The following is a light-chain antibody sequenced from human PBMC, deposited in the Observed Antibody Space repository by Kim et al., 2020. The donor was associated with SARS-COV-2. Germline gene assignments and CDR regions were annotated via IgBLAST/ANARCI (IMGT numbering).Light chain of an antibody. V-gene: IGLV3-1*01. J-gene: IGLJ2*01. CDR2: QDS. CDR3: QAWDSSTAV. CDR1: KLGDRY. Sequence: SVPPGQTASITCSGDKLGDRYVCWYQQKPGQSPILVIYQDSKRPSGIPDRFSGSNSGNTATLTISGTQAVDEADYYCQAWDSSTAVFGGGTQLTVL.